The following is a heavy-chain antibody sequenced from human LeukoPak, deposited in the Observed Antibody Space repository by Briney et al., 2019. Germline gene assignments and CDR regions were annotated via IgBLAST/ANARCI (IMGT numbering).Heavy chain of an antibody. CDR2: ISSSGSTI. Sequence: PGGSLRLSCAASGFTFSDYYMNWIRQAPGKGLEWVSYISSSGSTIYYADSVKGRFTISRDNAKNSLHLQMNSLRAEDTAVYYCARGNWWTMVTTSPSFDSWGQGTLVTVSS. J-gene: IGHJ4*02. D-gene: IGHD4-17*01. V-gene: IGHV3-11*01. CDR3: ARGNWWTMVTTSPSFDS. CDR1: GFTFSDYY.